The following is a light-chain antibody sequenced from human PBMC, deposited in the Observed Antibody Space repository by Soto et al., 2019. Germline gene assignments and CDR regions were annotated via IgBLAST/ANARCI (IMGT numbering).Light chain of an antibody. Sequence: EIVLTQSPGTLSLSPGERATLSCRASQSVSSSYLAWYQQKPGQAPRLLIYGASSRATGIPDRFSGSGSGKTFTLTISRREPEDLAVYYCQHYDSPPLTFGGGTKVEIK. V-gene: IGKV3-20*01. CDR2: GAS. CDR3: QHYDSPPLT. CDR1: QSVSSSY. J-gene: IGKJ4*01.